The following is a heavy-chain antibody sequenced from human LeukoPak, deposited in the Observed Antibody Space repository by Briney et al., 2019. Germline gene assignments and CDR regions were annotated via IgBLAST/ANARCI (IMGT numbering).Heavy chain of an antibody. J-gene: IGHJ4*02. V-gene: IGHV3-23*01. CDR3: AKDYWGGSGYDFGGYFDY. CDR1: GFTFSSYA. D-gene: IGHD5-12*01. CDR2: ISGSGGST. Sequence: PGGSLRLSCAASGFTFSSYAMSWVRQAPGKGLEWVSAISGSGGSTYYADSVKGRFTISRDSSKNTLYLQMNSLRAEDTAVYYCAKDYWGGSGYDFGGYFDYWGQGTLVTVSS.